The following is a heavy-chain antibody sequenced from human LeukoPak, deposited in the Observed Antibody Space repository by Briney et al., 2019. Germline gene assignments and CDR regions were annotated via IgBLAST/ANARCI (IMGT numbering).Heavy chain of an antibody. CDR1: GFTVSSNY. CDR2: IYSGGST. Sequence: GGSLRLSCAASGFTVSSNYMSWVRQAPGKGLEWVSVIYSGGSTYYADSVKGRFTISRDNSKNTLYLQMNSLRAEDTAVYYCARAQPGIAAAGSPDWGQGTLVTVSS. J-gene: IGHJ4*02. CDR3: ARAQPGIAAAGSPD. V-gene: IGHV3-53*01. D-gene: IGHD6-13*01.